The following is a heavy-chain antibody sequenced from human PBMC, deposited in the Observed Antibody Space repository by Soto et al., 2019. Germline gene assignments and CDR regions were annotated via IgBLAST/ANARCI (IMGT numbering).Heavy chain of an antibody. J-gene: IGHJ6*02. CDR1: GGSISNGDYY. V-gene: IGHV4-30-4*01. CDR3: AREYGRYYTGMDV. CDR2: IYYSGST. D-gene: IGHD3-10*01. Sequence: QVQLQESGPGLVKASQTLSLTCAVSGGSISNGDYYWSWIRQPPGKGLEWVGNIYYSGSTYYNPSLKSRVTISVDTSKNQFSLKLSSVTAADPAVYYCAREYGRYYTGMDVWGQGTTVTVSS.